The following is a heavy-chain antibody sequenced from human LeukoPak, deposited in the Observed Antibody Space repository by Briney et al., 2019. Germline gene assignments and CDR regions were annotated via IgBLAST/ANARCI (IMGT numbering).Heavy chain of an antibody. CDR3: AKGRTMVRGVIMDYYGMDV. D-gene: IGHD3-10*01. V-gene: IGHV3-11*01. CDR2: ISSSGSTI. J-gene: IGHJ6*02. CDR1: GFTFSDYY. Sequence: GGSLRLSCAASGFTFSDYYMSWIRQAPGKGLEWVSYISSSGSTIYYADSVKGRFTISRDNAKNSLYLQMNSLRAEDTAVYYCAKGRTMVRGVIMDYYGMDVWGQGTTVTVSS.